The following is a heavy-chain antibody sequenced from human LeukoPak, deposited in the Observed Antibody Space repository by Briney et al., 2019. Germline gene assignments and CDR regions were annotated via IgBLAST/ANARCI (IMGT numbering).Heavy chain of an antibody. CDR1: GGSFSGYY. D-gene: IGHD3-22*01. CDR3: ARGRGYDSSGYYTSFANPYGMDV. J-gene: IGHJ6*02. CDR2: INHSGST. Sequence: SETLSLTCAVYGGSFSGYYWSWIRQPPGKGLEWIGEINHSGSTNYNPSLKSRVTISVDTSKNQFSLKLSSVTAADTAVHYCARGRGYDSSGYYTSFANPYGMDVWGQGTTVTVSS. V-gene: IGHV4-34*01.